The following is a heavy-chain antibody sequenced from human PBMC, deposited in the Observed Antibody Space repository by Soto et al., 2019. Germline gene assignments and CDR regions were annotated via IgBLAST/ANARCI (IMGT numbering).Heavy chain of an antibody. V-gene: IGHV1-18*01. Sequence: GASVKVSCKASGYTFTSYGISWVRQAPGQGLEWMGWISAYNGNTNYAQKLQGRVTMTTDTSTSTAYMELRSLRSDDTAVYYCARLWGLVGATTGGVHIDYWGQGTLVTVSS. CDR1: GYTFTSYG. CDR2: ISAYNGNT. D-gene: IGHD1-26*01. CDR3: ARLWGLVGATTGGVHIDY. J-gene: IGHJ4*02.